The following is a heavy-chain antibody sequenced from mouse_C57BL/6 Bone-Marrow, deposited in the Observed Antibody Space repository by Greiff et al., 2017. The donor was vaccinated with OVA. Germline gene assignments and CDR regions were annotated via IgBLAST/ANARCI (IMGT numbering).Heavy chain of an antibody. Sequence: DVMLVESGGGLVQPGGSMKLSCAASGFTFSDAWMDWVRQSPEKGLEWVAEIRNKANNHATYYAESVKGRFTISRDDSKSSVYLQMNSLRAEDTGIYYCTRSTMITTYYYAMDYWGQGTSVTVSS. D-gene: IGHD2-4*01. V-gene: IGHV6-6*01. J-gene: IGHJ4*01. CDR3: TRSTMITTYYYAMDY. CDR2: IRNKANNHAT. CDR1: GFTFSDAW.